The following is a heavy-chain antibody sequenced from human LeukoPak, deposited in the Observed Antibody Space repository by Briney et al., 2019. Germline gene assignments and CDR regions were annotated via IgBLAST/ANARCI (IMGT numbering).Heavy chain of an antibody. CDR1: GGSLSGYY. Sequence: SETLSLTCAVYGGSLSGYYWSWIRQPPGKGLEWIGEINHSGSTNYNPSLKSRVTISVDTSKNQFSLKLSSVTAADTAVYYCARDRKDSSSPNWFDPWGQGTLVTVSS. CDR3: ARDRKDSSSPNWFDP. D-gene: IGHD6-13*01. J-gene: IGHJ5*02. CDR2: INHSGST. V-gene: IGHV4-34*01.